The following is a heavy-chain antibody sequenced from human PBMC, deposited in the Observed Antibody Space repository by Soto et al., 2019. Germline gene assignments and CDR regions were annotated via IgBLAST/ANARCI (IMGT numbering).Heavy chain of an antibody. CDR2: FDPEDGET. D-gene: IGHD1-7*01. J-gene: IGHJ6*02. V-gene: IGHV1-24*01. CDR1: GYTLTELS. CDR3: ATERITGTKNYYYYGMDV. Sequence: ASVKVSCKVSGYTLTELSTHWVRQAPGKGLEWMGGFDPEDGETIYAQKFQGRVTMTEDTSTDTAYMELSSLRSEDTAVYYCATERITGTKNYYYYGMDVWGQGTTVTVSS.